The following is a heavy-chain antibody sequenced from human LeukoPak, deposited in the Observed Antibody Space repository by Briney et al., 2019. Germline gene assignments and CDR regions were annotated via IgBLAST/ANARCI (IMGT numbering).Heavy chain of an antibody. Sequence: SETLSLTCAVYGGSFSGYYWSWIRQPPGKGLEWIGEINHSGSTNYNPSLKSRVTISVDTSKNQFSLKLSSVTAADTAVYYCARGLLLPGHGDEYYFDYWGQGTLVTVSS. CDR3: ARGLLLPGHGDEYYFDY. J-gene: IGHJ4*02. D-gene: IGHD2/OR15-2a*01. CDR1: GGSFSGYY. CDR2: INHSGST. V-gene: IGHV4-34*01.